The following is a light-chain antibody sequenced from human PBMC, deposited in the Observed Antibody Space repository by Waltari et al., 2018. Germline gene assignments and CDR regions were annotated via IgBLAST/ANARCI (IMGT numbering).Light chain of an antibody. CDR1: SSNVGPNDF. V-gene: IGLV2-23*01. CDR3: CSSAGSSLFLL. Sequence: QSALTQPASVSGSPGQSITISCLGTSSNVGPNDFVSWYQQRPGNAPKLLSYVAFKRPSGVSNRFSGSKSGNTASLTISGLQPEDGADYYCCSSAGSSLFLLFGGGTRLTVL. CDR2: VAF. J-gene: IGLJ3*02.